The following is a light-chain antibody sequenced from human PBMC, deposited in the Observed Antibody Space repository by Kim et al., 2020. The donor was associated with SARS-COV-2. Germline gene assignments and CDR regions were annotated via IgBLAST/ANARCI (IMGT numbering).Light chain of an antibody. Sequence: PGERASLSCRASQSVNRYLAWFQQKPGQAPRLLIYDASNRATGIPARFSGSGSGTDFTLTISSLEAEDFAVYYCQQRSEWPLTFGGGTKVDI. J-gene: IGKJ4*01. CDR2: DAS. CDR1: QSVNRY. V-gene: IGKV3-11*01. CDR3: QQRSEWPLT.